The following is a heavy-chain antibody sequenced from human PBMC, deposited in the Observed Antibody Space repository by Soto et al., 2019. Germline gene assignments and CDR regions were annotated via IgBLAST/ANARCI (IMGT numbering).Heavy chain of an antibody. J-gene: IGHJ6*02. CDR1: GFTFDGYA. D-gene: IGHD4-17*01. CDR3: AKESLYGYYYYGMDV. CDR2: ISWNSGSI. Sequence: GGSLRLSCAASGFTFDGYAMHWVRQAPGKGLEWVSGISWNSGSIDYADSVKGRFTISRDNAKNSLYLQMNSLRAEDTALYYCAKESLYGYYYYGMDVWGQGTTVTVSS. V-gene: IGHV3-9*01.